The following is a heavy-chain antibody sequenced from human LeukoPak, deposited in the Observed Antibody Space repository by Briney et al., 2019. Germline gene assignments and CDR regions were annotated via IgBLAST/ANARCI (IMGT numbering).Heavy chain of an antibody. V-gene: IGHV4-34*01. D-gene: IGHD3-10*01. Sequence: PSETLSLTCAVYGGSFSGYYRSWIRQPPGKGLEWIGEINHSGSTNYNPSLKSRVAISVDTSKNQFSLKLSSVTAADTAVYYCAREEYYYGSGSYFGWFDPWGQGTLVTVSS. CDR3: AREEYYYGSGSYFGWFDP. CDR1: GGSFSGYY. J-gene: IGHJ5*02. CDR2: INHSGST.